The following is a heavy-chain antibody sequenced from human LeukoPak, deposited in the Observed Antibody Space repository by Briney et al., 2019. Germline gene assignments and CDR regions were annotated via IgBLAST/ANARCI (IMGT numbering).Heavy chain of an antibody. J-gene: IGHJ4*02. CDR2: ISSSVGTI. CDR1: GFTFSSYS. D-gene: IGHD2-15*01. Sequence: GGSLRLSCAASGFTFSSYSMNWVRQAPGKGPEWVSYISSSVGTINYADSVKGRFTISRDNAKNSLYLQMNSLRVEDTAVYYCAKTNCSGGSCYGFDYWGQGTLVTVSS. V-gene: IGHV3-48*04. CDR3: AKTNCSGGSCYGFDY.